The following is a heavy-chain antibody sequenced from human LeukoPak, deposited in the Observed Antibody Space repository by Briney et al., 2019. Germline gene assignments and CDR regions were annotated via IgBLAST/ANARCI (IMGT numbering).Heavy chain of an antibody. CDR1: GFTFSSYS. Sequence: GGSLRLSCAASGFTFSSYSMNWVRQAPGKGLVWVSRINSDGSSTSYADSVKGRFTISRDNAKNTLYLQMNSLRAEDTAVYYCARVTMVRGVIIFYYYYYMDVWGKGTTVTISS. CDR3: ARVTMVRGVIIFYYYYYMDV. D-gene: IGHD3-10*01. CDR2: INSDGSST. J-gene: IGHJ6*03. V-gene: IGHV3-74*01.